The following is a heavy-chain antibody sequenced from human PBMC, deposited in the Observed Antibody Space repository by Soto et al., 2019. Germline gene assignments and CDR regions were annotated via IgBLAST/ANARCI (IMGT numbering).Heavy chain of an antibody. CDR1: GGSISSYY. D-gene: IGHD3-16*02. V-gene: IGHV4-59*01. CDR2: IYYSGRT. Sequence: XETLSLTFTVYGGSISSYYWSWIRQPTGKGLELIGYIYYSGRTNYNPSLKSRVTLSEDTSKNHFSRRLSSVTAADTAVYYCARAGSGVIVIPPDYWGQGTLVTVSS. J-gene: IGHJ4*02. CDR3: ARAGSGVIVIPPDY.